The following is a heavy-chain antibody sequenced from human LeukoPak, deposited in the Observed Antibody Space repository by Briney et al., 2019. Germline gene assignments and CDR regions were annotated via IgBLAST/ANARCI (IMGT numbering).Heavy chain of an antibody. Sequence: GGSLRLSCAAAGCTISSNYIRSVRQAPGRGLGWVSVIYSGGSTCYADSVKGRFTISGDNSKNTLYLQRNSLSAEDSGVYYCARASYYGWGSYYKWGYFDYWGQGTLVTVSS. CDR1: GCTISSNY. D-gene: IGHD3-10*01. J-gene: IGHJ4*02. CDR2: IYSGGST. CDR3: ARASYYGWGSYYKWGYFDY. V-gene: IGHV3-53*01.